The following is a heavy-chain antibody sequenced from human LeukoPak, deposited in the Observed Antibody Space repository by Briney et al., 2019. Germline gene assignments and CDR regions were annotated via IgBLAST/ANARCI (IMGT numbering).Heavy chain of an antibody. CDR3: ARDLGPGDYVSGYYYGMDV. CDR1: GFTFSSYA. J-gene: IGHJ6*02. CDR2: ISSNGGST. Sequence: PGGSLRLSCAASGFTFSSYAMHWVRQAPGKGLEYVSAISSNGGSTYYANSAKGRFTISRDNSKNTLYLQMGSLRAEDMAVYYCARDLGPGDYVSGYYYGMDVWGQGTTVTVSS. V-gene: IGHV3-64*01. D-gene: IGHD4-17*01.